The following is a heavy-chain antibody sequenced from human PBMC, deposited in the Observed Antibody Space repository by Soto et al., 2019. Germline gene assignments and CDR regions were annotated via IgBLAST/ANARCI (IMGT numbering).Heavy chain of an antibody. D-gene: IGHD5-12*01. CDR2: ISGDGYNT. J-gene: IGHJ4*02. CDR3: ARDVGGFKAMFDY. Sequence: GGSLRLSCAASGFIFSDYGMGWVRQTPGKGLEWVSTISGDGYNTHYADSVAGRFTISRDNSKNTVYLQMNSLRAEDTARYYCARDVGGFKAMFDYWGQGTQVTVSS. CDR1: GFIFSDYG. V-gene: IGHV3-23*01.